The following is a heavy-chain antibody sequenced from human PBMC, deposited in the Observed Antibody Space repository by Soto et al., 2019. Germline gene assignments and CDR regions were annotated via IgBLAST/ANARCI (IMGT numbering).Heavy chain of an antibody. V-gene: IGHV3-23*01. CDR1: GFTFSSYA. Sequence: EVQLLESRGGLVQPGGSLRLSCAASGFTFSSYAMNWVRQAPGKGLEWVSAISGGGGSTYYADSVKGRVTISRDNSNNSLYMQMNSLRAEDTAVYYCAKGTGDRAYGVNVPFDIWGQGTMVTVSS. CDR2: ISGGGGST. CDR3: AKGTGDRAYGVNVPFDI. J-gene: IGHJ3*02. D-gene: IGHD4-17*01.